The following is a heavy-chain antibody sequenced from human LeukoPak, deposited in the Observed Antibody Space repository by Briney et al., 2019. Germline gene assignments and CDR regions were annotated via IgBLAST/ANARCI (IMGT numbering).Heavy chain of an antibody. J-gene: IGHJ3*02. V-gene: IGHV3-53*01. CDR2: IYSGGST. Sequence: GGSLRLSCAASGFTVSSNYMSWVRQAPGKGLEWVSVIYSGGSTYYADSVKGRFTISRDNSKNTLYLQMNSLRAEDTAVYYCAKSPGWGPDAFDIWGQGTMVTVSS. CDR1: GFTVSSNY. CDR3: AKSPGWGPDAFDI. D-gene: IGHD6-19*01.